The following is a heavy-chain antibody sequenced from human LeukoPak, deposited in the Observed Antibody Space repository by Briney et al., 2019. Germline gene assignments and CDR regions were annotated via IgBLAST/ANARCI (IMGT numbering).Heavy chain of an antibody. CDR1: GGSFTGYY. CDR2: INHSGST. CDR3: ARVPSRGLGSWAFDI. V-gene: IGHV4-34*01. J-gene: IGHJ3*02. D-gene: IGHD3-22*01. Sequence: SQTLSLTCAVDGGSFTGYYWTWIRQPPGKGLEWMGVINHSGSTDYNPSLKSRVTISLDTSKTQFSLQLSSVTAADTAVYYCARVPSRGLGSWAFDIWGQGTMVTVSS.